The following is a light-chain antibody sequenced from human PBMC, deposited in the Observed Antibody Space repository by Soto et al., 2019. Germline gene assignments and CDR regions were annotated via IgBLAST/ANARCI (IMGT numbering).Light chain of an antibody. CDR1: SSDVGGYNY. Sequence: QSALTQPASVSGSPGQSITIPCTGTSSDVGGYNYVSWYQQHPGKAPKLMIYGVSNRPSGVSNRFSGSKSGNTASLPISGLQAEDEADYYCSSYTSSSTPVVFGGGTKLTVL. V-gene: IGLV2-14*01. CDR2: GVS. CDR3: SSYTSSSTPVV. J-gene: IGLJ2*01.